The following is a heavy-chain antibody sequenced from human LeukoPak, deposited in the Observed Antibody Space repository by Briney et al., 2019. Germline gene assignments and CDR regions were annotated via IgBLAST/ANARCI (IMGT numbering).Heavy chain of an antibody. D-gene: IGHD3-22*01. CDR1: GGSVSSGSYY. V-gene: IGHV4-61*01. CDR3: ARGPYYYDSSGYYNYYYYYGMDV. Sequence: TSETLSLTCTVSGGSVSSGSYYWSWIRQPPGKGLEWIGYIYYSGSTNYNPSLKSRVTISVDTSKNQFSLKLSSVTAADTAVYYCARGPYYYDSSGYYNYYYYYGMDVWGQGTTVTVSS. J-gene: IGHJ6*02. CDR2: IYYSGST.